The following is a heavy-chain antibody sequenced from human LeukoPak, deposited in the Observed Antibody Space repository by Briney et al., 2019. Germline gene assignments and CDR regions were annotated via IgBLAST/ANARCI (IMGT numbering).Heavy chain of an antibody. CDR2: IIWNSGSI. J-gene: IGHJ4*02. Sequence: GGSLRLSCAASGFPFDDYAMPWVRQAPGKGLEWVSVIIWNSGSIAYADSVKGGFTLSRDNAKNSLYLKMNSLRAEDTALYYCAKAQPNSSPGFDYWGQGTLVTVS. D-gene: IGHD3-22*01. CDR1: GFPFDDYA. V-gene: IGHV3-9*01. CDR3: AKAQPNSSPGFDY.